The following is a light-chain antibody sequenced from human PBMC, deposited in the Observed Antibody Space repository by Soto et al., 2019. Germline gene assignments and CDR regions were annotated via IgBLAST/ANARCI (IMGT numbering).Light chain of an antibody. CDR1: QTISSW. V-gene: IGKV1-5*01. CDR3: QQYNSYPWT. J-gene: IGKJ1*01. CDR2: DAS. Sequence: DIQMTQSPSALSGSVGDRVTITCRASQTISSWLAWYQQKPGKAPKLLIYDASRLQSGVPSRFSGSGSGTAFTLTISSLQPEDFATYYCQQYNSYPWTFGQGTKVDIK.